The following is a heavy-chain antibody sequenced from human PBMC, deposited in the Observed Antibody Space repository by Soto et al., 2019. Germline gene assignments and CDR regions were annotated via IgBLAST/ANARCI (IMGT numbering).Heavy chain of an antibody. Sequence: EVRLVESGGGLVQPGGSLTLACAGSGFTFGSYSMNWVRLTPGTGLEWLSYISARSGTIHYADSVKGRFTVSRDNAKNSLYLHMNDLRDEDTATHYCGREYCSDNSGMNWLDPWGQGPLVTVSS. V-gene: IGHV3-48*02. J-gene: IGHJ5*02. CDR1: GFTFGSYS. D-gene: IGHD2-15*01. CDR2: ISARSGTI. CDR3: GREYCSDNSGMNWLDP.